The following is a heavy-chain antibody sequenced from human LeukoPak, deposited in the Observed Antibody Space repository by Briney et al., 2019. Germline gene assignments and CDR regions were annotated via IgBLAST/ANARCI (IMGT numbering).Heavy chain of an antibody. CDR1: GGTFSSYA. Sequence: SVKLSCKASGGTFSSYAISWVRQAPGQGLEWMGRIIPIVGITNYAHTMQGRVTITADKSTNTAYMEMSSLRSEDTAVYYCSSEGGYGDKQAVYLFYFGYWGQETLVTVSS. CDR3: SSEGGYGDKQAVYLFYFGY. V-gene: IGHV1-69*04. D-gene: IGHD5-24*01. CDR2: IIPIVGIT. J-gene: IGHJ4*02.